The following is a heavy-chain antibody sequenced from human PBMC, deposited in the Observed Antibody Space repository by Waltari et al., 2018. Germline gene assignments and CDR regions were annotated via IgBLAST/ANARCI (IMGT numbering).Heavy chain of an antibody. CDR1: GGSISSSSYY. J-gene: IGHJ3*02. CDR2: SNYSVRT. CDR3: ARVTDFWSGYYTPYAFDI. V-gene: IGHV4-39*07. Sequence: QLQLQESGPGLVKPSETLSLTCTVSGGSISSSSYYWGWIRQPPGKGLEWIGSSNYSVRTYYHPSLKSRVTISVYTSKNQFSLKLSSMTAADTAVYYCARVTDFWSGYYTPYAFDIWGQGTMVTVSS. D-gene: IGHD3-3*01.